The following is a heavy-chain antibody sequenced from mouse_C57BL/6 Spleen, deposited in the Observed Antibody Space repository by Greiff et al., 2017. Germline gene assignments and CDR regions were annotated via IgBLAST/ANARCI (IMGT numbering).Heavy chain of an antibody. D-gene: IGHD1-1*01. Sequence: QVHVKQPGAELVRPGSSVKLSCKASGYTFTSYWMHWVKQRPIQGLEWIGNIDPSDSETHYNQKFKDKATLTVDKSSSTAYMQLSSLTSEDSAVYYCARRDYGKAMDYWGQGTSVTVSS. CDR1: GYTFTSYW. J-gene: IGHJ4*01. CDR2: IDPSDSET. CDR3: ARRDYGKAMDY. V-gene: IGHV1-52*01.